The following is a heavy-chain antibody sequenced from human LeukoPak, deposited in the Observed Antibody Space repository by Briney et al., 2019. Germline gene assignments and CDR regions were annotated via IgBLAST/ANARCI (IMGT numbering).Heavy chain of an antibody. J-gene: IGHJ4*02. CDR1: GFTFSSYS. CDR3: ARETVDHYYDSSGYYPIGY. CDR2: ISSSSSYI. Sequence: GGSLRLSCAASGFTFSSYSMNWVRQAPGKGLEWVSSISSSSSYIYYADSVKGRFTISRDNSKNTLYLQMNSLRAEDTAVYYCARETVDHYYDSSGYYPIGYWGQGTLVTVSS. V-gene: IGHV3-21*01. D-gene: IGHD3-22*01.